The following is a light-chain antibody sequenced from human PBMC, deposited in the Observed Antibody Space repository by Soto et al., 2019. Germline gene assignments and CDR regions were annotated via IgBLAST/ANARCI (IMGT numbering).Light chain of an antibody. Sequence: DIQMTQSPSSLSASFGDRVTLTCRASQNIDTYLNWYRQKPGTAPKLLMYAASSLHSGVPSRFSSSRSGTDFTLTISSLQPEDFATYYCQQSHTTPYTFGQGTKLEI. V-gene: IGKV1-39*01. J-gene: IGKJ2*01. CDR1: QNIDTY. CDR3: QQSHTTPYT. CDR2: AAS.